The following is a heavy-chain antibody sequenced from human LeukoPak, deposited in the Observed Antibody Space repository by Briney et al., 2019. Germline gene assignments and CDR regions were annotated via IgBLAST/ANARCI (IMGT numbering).Heavy chain of an antibody. J-gene: IGHJ5*02. CDR3: ARVGGSSSWIRYNWFDP. V-gene: IGHV4-4*02. CDR2: IYHSGST. Sequence: PSETLSLTCAVSGGSISSSNWWSWVRQPPGKGLEWIGEIYHSGSTNYNPSLKSRVTISVDKSKNQFSLKLSSVTAADTAVYYCARVGGSSSWIRYNWFDPWGQGTLVTVSS. D-gene: IGHD6-13*01. CDR1: GGSISSSNW.